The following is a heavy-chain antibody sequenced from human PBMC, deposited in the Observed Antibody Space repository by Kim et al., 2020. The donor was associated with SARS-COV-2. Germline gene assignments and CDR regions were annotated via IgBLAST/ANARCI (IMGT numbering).Heavy chain of an antibody. CDR3: TKDRWTKMLVASGVDV. J-gene: IGHJ6*01. CDR1: GFNLSNYV. Sequence: GGSLRLSCAASGFNLSNYVMRWVRQAPGKGLEWVATIESNGSSVRYVDSAKGRFTISRDSAKNSLYLEMTSLRAEDTAVYYCTKDRWTKMLVASGVDV. CDR2: IESNGSSV. D-gene: IGHD6-6*01. V-gene: IGHV3-9*01.